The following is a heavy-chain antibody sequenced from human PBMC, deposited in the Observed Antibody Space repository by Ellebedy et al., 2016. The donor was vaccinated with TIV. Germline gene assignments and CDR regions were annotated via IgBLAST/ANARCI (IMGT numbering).Heavy chain of an antibody. CDR3: ARGTSNWFDA. V-gene: IGHV1-3*04. Sequence: AASVKVSCKSSGYSFTSYPTHWVRQAPGQSLEWMGWINTVNDNTRHLQKFQGSVAFTRDSSAGVAYMELSGLTSDDTALYFCARGTSNWFDAWGQGTLVTVSS. CDR2: INTVNDNT. J-gene: IGHJ5*02. CDR1: GYSFTSYP.